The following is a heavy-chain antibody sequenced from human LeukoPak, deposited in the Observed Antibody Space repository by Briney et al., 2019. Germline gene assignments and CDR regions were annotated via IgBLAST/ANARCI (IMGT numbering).Heavy chain of an antibody. D-gene: IGHD4-17*01. CDR3: ARNKINTVTTGWYFDL. V-gene: IGHV3-21*01. Sequence: PGGSLRLSCAASGFTFSSYGMNWVRQAPGKGLEWVSFVSIGGTYIYYADSVKGRFTISRGDAKNSLYLQMNSLTAEDTAEYYCARNKINTVTTGWYFDLWGRGTLVTVSS. CDR1: GFTFSSYG. J-gene: IGHJ2*01. CDR2: VSIGGTYI.